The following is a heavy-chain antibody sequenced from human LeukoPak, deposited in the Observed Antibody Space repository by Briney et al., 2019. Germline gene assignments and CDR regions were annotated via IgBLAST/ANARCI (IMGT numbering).Heavy chain of an antibody. CDR2: IKQDGSEK. CDR3: ANTVYYYDSSGYYDY. J-gene: IGHJ4*02. D-gene: IGHD3-22*01. V-gene: IGHV3-7*01. Sequence: PGGSLRLSCAASGFTFSSYWMSWVRQAPGKGLEWVANIKQDGSEKYYVDSVKGRFTISRDNAKNTLYLQMNSLRAEDTAVYYCANTVYYYDSSGYYDYWGQGTLVTVSS. CDR1: GFTFSSYW.